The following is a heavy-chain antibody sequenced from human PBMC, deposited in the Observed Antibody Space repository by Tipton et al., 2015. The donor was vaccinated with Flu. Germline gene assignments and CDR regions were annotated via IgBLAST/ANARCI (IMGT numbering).Heavy chain of an antibody. CDR1: GVTFSNA. CDR3: AKDRSTGWPLDFDY. CDR2: ISTNGGST. V-gene: IGHV3-23*01. D-gene: IGHD2-8*02. J-gene: IGHJ4*02. Sequence: SLRLSCAASGVTFSNAMSWVRQAPGKGLEWISTISTNGGSTWYADSVKGRFTISRDISKNTLYLQMNSLRAEDTAVYYCAKDRSTGWPLDFDYWGQGTLVTVSS.